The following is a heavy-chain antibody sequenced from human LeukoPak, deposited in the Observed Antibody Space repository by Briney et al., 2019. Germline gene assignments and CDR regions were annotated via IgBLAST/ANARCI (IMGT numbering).Heavy chain of an antibody. V-gene: IGHV1-2*02. D-gene: IGHD3-9*01. CDR3: ARVSPTRYYDILTGWDAFDI. Sequence: ASVKVSCKASGYTFTGYYMHWVRQAPGQGLEWMGWINPNSGGTNYAQKFQGRVTITRDTSISTAYMELSRLRSDDTAVYYCARVSPTRYYDILTGWDAFDIWGQGTMVTVSS. CDR1: GYTFTGYY. J-gene: IGHJ3*02. CDR2: INPNSGGT.